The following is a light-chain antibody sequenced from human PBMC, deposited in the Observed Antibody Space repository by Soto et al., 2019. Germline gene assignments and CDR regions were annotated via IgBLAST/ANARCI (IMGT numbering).Light chain of an antibody. CDR3: QQYNSWPRT. CDR2: TTS. CDR1: ESVGSN. V-gene: IGKV3-15*01. Sequence: TQSPATLSVSPGERATFSCRASESVGSNLAWYQQKPGQAPSLLIYTTSTRASGVPARFSGSGSGTEFTLTINSLQTEDFGLYYCQQYNSWPRTFGQGTKV. J-gene: IGKJ1*01.